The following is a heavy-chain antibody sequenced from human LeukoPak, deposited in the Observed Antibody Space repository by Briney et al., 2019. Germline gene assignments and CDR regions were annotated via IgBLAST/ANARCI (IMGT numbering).Heavy chain of an antibody. Sequence: PGGSLRLSCAASGFTFSSYAMHWVRQAPGKGLEYVSAISSNGGSTYYANSVKGRFTISRDNSKNTLYLQMGSLRVEDMAVYYCARELTYYYAFDIWGQGTMVTVSS. D-gene: IGHD3-10*01. CDR3: ARELTYYYAFDI. V-gene: IGHV3-64*01. J-gene: IGHJ3*02. CDR2: ISSNGGST. CDR1: GFTFSSYA.